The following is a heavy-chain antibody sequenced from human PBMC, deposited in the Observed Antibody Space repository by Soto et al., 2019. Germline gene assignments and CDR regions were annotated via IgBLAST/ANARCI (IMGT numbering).Heavy chain of an antibody. CDR2: INAGNGNT. CDR1: GYTFTSYA. CDR3: ARDYSSSSGWFDP. Sequence: ASVKVSCKASGYTFTSYAMHWVRQAPGQRLEWMGWINAGNGNTKYSQKFQGRVTITRDTSASTAYMELSSPRSEDTAVYYCARDYSSSSGWFDPWGQGTLVTVSS. D-gene: IGHD6-6*01. V-gene: IGHV1-3*01. J-gene: IGHJ5*02.